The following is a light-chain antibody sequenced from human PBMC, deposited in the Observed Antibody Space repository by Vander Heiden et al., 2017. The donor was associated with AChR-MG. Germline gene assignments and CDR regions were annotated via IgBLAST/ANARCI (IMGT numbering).Light chain of an antibody. Sequence: IVFTQSPSTLAVSPGERANLSCRARQSGSSYLAWYQQKPGQGPRLLIYDESNTATGITAKFSGSGCGTGFTLTMRSLGPEDFAVYYCQQRNNGPPLITFGQGTRLEIK. CDR2: DES. J-gene: IGKJ5*01. CDR3: QQRNNGPPLIT. V-gene: IGKV3-11*01. CDR1: QSGSSY.